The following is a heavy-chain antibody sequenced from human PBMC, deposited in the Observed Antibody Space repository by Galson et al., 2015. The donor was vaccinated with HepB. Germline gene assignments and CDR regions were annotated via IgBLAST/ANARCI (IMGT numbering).Heavy chain of an antibody. CDR3: AKDYHATVVTTGDY. CDR2: ISYDGSNK. J-gene: IGHJ4*02. D-gene: IGHD4-23*01. Sequence: SLRLSCAASGFTFSSYAMHWVRQAPGKGLEWVAAISYDGSNKYYADSVKGRFTISRDNSKNTLYLQMNSLRAEDTAVYYCAKDYHATVVTTGDYWGQGTLVTVSS. CDR1: GFTFSSYA. V-gene: IGHV3-30-3*01.